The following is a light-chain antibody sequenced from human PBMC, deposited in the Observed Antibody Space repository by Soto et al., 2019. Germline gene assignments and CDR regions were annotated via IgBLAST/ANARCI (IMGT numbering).Light chain of an antibody. J-gene: IGKJ4*01. CDR3: QQATTFTT. Sequence: DIQMTQSPSSVSASVGDRVAITCRASQDISSWLAWYQQKPGKAPKLLIYAASSLQSGVPSRFSGSGSGTDFTLTISNLQPEDFATYYCQQATTFTTFGGGTKVEIK. CDR2: AAS. V-gene: IGKV1-12*01. CDR1: QDISSW.